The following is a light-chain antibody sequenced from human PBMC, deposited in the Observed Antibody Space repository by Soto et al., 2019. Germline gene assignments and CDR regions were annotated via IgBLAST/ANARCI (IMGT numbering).Light chain of an antibody. CDR1: QTISTY. V-gene: IGKV1-39*01. J-gene: IGKJ5*01. CDR2: AAS. CDR3: QQIHSIPIT. Sequence: DIQMKQSPSSLSASVGDRLTIACRASQTISTYLNWYQQKPGKAPNLLIYAASSLQSGVPSRFSGSGSGTDFTLTISSLQAEDFATYYCQQIHSIPITFGQGTRLEIK.